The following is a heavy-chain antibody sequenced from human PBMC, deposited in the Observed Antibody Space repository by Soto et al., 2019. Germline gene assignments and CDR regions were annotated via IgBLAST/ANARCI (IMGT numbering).Heavy chain of an antibody. D-gene: IGHD6-19*01. CDR2: IYPGDSDT. Sequence: EVQLVQSGAEVKKPGESLKISCKGSGYSFTTYWIAWVRQMHGKGLECMGIIYPGDSDTRYSPSFQGQVTISGAKSINTASLQWSSVKASDRAIYYCARPFDTSGWYDHWGQGTLVTVSA. V-gene: IGHV5-51*01. CDR3: ARPFDTSGWYDH. J-gene: IGHJ5*02. CDR1: GYSFTTYW.